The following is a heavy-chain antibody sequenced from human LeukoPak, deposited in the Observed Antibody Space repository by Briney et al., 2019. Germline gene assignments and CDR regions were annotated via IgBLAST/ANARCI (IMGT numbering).Heavy chain of an antibody. CDR2: IRSKAYGCTT. CDR3: TREGEYYDYVWGSYRYIDY. V-gene: IGHV3-49*04. J-gene: IGHJ4*02. Sequence: GGSPRLSCTASGFTFGDYAMSWVRQAPGKGLEWVGFIRSKAYGCTTEYAASVKGRFTISRDDSKSIAYLQMNSLKTEDTAVYYCTREGEYYDYVWGSYRYIDYWGQGTLVTVSS. D-gene: IGHD3-16*02. CDR1: GFTFGDYA.